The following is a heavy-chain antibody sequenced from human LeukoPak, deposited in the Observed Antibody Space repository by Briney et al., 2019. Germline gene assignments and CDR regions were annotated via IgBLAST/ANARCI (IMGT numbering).Heavy chain of an antibody. Sequence: PGGSLRLSCAASGSTFDDYAMHWVRQAPGKGLEWVSGISWNSGSIGYADSVKGRFTISRDNAKNSLYLQMNSLRAEDTALYYCAKGPRATVRTYSFGYWGQGTLVTVSS. J-gene: IGHJ4*02. CDR2: ISWNSGSI. CDR3: AKGPRATVRTYSFGY. CDR1: GSTFDDYA. V-gene: IGHV3-9*01. D-gene: IGHD1-26*01.